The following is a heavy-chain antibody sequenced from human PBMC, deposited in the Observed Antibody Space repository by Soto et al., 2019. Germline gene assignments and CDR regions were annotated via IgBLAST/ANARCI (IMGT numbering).Heavy chain of an antibody. J-gene: IGHJ3*02. D-gene: IGHD6-13*01. CDR2: IIPIFGTA. Sequence: GASVKVSCKASGGTFSSYAISWVRQAPGQGLEWMGGIIPIFGTANYAQKFQGRVTITADKSTSTAYMELSSLRSEDTAVYYCARDKGIAAAGDAFDIWGQGTMVTVSS. V-gene: IGHV1-69*06. CDR3: ARDKGIAAAGDAFDI. CDR1: GGTFSSYA.